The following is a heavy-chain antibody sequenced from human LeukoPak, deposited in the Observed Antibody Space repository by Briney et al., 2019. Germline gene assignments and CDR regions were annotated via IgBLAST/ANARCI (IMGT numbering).Heavy chain of an antibody. V-gene: IGHV4-39*01. CDR2: IYYSGST. Sequence: SETLSLTCTVSGGSISSSSYYWGWIRQPPGKGLEWIGSIYYSGSTYYNPSLKSRVTISVDTSKNQFSLKLSSVTAADTAVYYCARQMTTALGRDASDIWGQGTMVTVSS. CDR1: GGSISSSSYY. CDR3: ARQMTTALGRDASDI. J-gene: IGHJ3*02. D-gene: IGHD4-17*01.